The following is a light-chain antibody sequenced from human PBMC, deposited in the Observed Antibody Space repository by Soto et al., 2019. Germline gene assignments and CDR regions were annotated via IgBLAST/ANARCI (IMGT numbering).Light chain of an antibody. V-gene: IGLV2-14*01. CDR3: SSYTNINTRACV. CDR2: EVT. CDR1: SGDIGSYNR. J-gene: IGLJ1*01. Sequence: QSVLTQPASVSGSPGQSITISCTGTSGDIGSYNRVSWYQQHPRKAPKLKIYEVTDRPPGVSNRFSGSQSGNTPSLTISGLQAEDEAEYYCSSYTNINTRACVVGSGTKVTVL.